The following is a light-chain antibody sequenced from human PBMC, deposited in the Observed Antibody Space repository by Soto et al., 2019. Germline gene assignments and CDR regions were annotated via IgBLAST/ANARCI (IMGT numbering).Light chain of an antibody. CDR2: DVS. V-gene: IGLV2-14*03. CDR3: SSYATSNTLEGV. Sequence: QSALTQPASVSGSPGQSITISCSGASSDVGYYNYVSRYQHHPGKAPKLVIYDVSSRPTVLSGRFSGSKSGNTATMTTSGLEAEDEADDSCSSYATSNTLEGVFGAGTTVTVL. CDR1: SSDVGYYNY. J-gene: IGLJ3*02.